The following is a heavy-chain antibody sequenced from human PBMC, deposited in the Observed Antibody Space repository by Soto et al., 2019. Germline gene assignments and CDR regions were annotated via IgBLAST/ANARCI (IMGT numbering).Heavy chain of an antibody. CDR2: ISGSGGST. CDR3: AKGGYSGYARDPEYYYGMDV. J-gene: IGHJ6*02. CDR1: GFPFSSYA. V-gene: IGHV3-23*01. Sequence: PGGSMILSCAASGFPFSSYAMSWVRQAPGKGLEWVSAISGSGGSTYYADSVKGRFTISRDNSKNTLYLQMNSLRAEDTAVYYCAKGGYSGYARDPEYYYGMDVWGQGTTVTVSS. D-gene: IGHD5-12*01.